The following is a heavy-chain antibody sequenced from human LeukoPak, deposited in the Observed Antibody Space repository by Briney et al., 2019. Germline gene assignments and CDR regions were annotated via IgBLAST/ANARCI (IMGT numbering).Heavy chain of an antibody. CDR3: ARDGYDFWSGHDRLGAFDI. Sequence: SETLSLTCTVSGGSISSGSYYWSWIRQPAGKGLEWIGRIYTSGSTNYNPSLKSRVTISVDTSKNQFSLKLSSVTAADTAVYYCARDGYDFWSGHDRLGAFDIWGQGTMVTVSS. V-gene: IGHV4-61*02. J-gene: IGHJ3*02. CDR1: GGSISSGSYY. D-gene: IGHD3-3*01. CDR2: IYTSGST.